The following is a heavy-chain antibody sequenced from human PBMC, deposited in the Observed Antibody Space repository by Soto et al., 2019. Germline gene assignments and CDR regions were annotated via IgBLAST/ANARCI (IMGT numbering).Heavy chain of an antibody. D-gene: IGHD5-18*01. CDR3: ASGAYTYRF. V-gene: IGHV3-11*01. J-gene: IGHJ4*02. CDR2: ISNSGNIM. CDR1: GFIFNDYY. Sequence: QVKLVESGGDLVKPGGSLRLSCAVSGFIFNDYYMSWIRQAPGKGLEWISYISNSGNIMQYADSVKGRFTISRDNAKNSLYLQMNSLRAEDTAVYYCASGAYTYRFWGQGTLVTISS.